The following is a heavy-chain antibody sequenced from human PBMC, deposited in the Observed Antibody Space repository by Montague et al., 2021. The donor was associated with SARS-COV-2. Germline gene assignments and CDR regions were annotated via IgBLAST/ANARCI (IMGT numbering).Heavy chain of an antibody. CDR1: GGSTASHY. CDR3: ARGWAFDP. V-gene: IGHV4-59*08. D-gene: IGHD6-19*01. CDR2: VYYNGDT. J-gene: IGHJ3*01. Sequence: SETLSLTCTVSGGSTASHYWNWIRQFPGKRPEWIGYVYYNGDTKYNPSLQSRVTISIDTSENQFPLSLHSVTAADTAVCFCARGWAFDPWGQGRLVTVSS.